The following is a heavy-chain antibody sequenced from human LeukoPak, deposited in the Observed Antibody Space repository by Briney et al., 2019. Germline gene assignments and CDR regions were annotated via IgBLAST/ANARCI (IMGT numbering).Heavy chain of an antibody. CDR3: ARPYSSGWYKGRFDP. CDR1: GGSISSSSYY. CDR2: IYYSGST. Sequence: SETLSLTCTVSGGSISSSSYYWGWIRQPPGKGLEWIGSIYYSGSTYYNPSLKSRVTISVDTSKNQFSLKLSSVTAADTAVYYCARPYSSGWYKGRFDPWGQGTLVTVSS. D-gene: IGHD6-19*01. J-gene: IGHJ5*02. V-gene: IGHV4-39*01.